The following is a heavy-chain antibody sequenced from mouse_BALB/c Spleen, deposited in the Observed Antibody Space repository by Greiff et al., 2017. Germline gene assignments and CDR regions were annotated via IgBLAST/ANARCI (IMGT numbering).Heavy chain of an antibody. V-gene: IGHV2-2*02. D-gene: IGHD2-13*01. Sequence: QVQLQQSGPGLVQPSQSLSITCTVSGFSLTSYGVHWVRQSPGKGLEWLGVIWSGGSTDYNAAFISRLSISKDNSKSQVFFKMNSLQATDTAIYYCARKGGDYEAWFAYWGQGTLVTVSA. J-gene: IGHJ3*01. CDR2: IWSGGST. CDR3: ARKGGDYEAWFAY. CDR1: GFSLTSYG.